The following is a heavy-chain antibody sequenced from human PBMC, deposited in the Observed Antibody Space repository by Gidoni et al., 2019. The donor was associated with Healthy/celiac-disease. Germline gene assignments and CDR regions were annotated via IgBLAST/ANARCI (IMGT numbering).Heavy chain of an antibody. CDR2: IIPILGIA. V-gene: IGHV1-69*04. Sequence: QVQLVQSGAEVKKPGSSVKVSCKASGGTFSSYAISWVRQAPGQGLEWMGRIIPILGIANYAQKFQGRVTITADKSTSTAYMELSSLRSEDTAVYYCARDGNMVRGVIGKYGMDVWGQGTTVTVSS. D-gene: IGHD3-10*01. CDR1: GGTFSSYA. J-gene: IGHJ6*02. CDR3: ARDGNMVRGVIGKYGMDV.